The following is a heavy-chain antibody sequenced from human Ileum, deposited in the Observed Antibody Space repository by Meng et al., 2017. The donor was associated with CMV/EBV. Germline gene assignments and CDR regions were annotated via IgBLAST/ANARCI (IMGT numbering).Heavy chain of an antibody. CDR3: AKSITQCISAHCRVGAFDF. D-gene: IGHD1-14*01. Sequence: GESLKISCKGSGYSFANHWIVWVRQMPGKGLEWMGLIYPDDSDTKYSPSFQGQVTISADKSVNTAYLQWHSLKASDTATYYCAKSITQCISAHCRVGAFDFWAQGTPVTVSS. CDR1: GYSFANHW. J-gene: IGHJ4*02. V-gene: IGHV5-51*01. CDR2: IYPDDSDT.